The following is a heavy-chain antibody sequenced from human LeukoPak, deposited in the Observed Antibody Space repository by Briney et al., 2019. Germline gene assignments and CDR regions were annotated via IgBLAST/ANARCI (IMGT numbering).Heavy chain of an antibody. Sequence: PGGSLRLSCAASGFTVSSNYMSWVRQAPGKGLEWVSVIYSGGSTYYADSVKGRFTISRDNSKNTLYLQMNSLRAEDTAVYYCATNYYYGSGSYIGGAFDYWGQGTLVTVSS. CDR3: ATNYYYGSGSYIGGAFDY. J-gene: IGHJ4*02. V-gene: IGHV3-53*01. CDR2: IYSGGST. D-gene: IGHD3-10*01. CDR1: GFTVSSNY.